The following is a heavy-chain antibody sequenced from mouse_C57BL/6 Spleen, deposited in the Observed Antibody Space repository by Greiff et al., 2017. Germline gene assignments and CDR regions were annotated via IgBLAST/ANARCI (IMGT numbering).Heavy chain of an antibody. J-gene: IGHJ4*01. Sequence: EVKVVESEGGLVQPGSSMKLSCTASGFTFSDYYMAWVRQVPEKGLEWVANINYDGSSTYYLDSLKSRFIISRDNAKNILYLQMSSLKSEDTATYYCARGGSYYGSSYAMDYWGQGTSVTVSS. CDR3: ARGGSYYGSSYAMDY. V-gene: IGHV5-16*01. CDR2: INYDGSST. D-gene: IGHD1-1*01. CDR1: GFTFSDYY.